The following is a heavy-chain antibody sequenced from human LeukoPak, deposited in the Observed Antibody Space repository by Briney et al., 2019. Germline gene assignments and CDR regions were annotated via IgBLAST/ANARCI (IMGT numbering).Heavy chain of an antibody. Sequence: SETLSLTCAVYGGSFSGYYWSWIRQPPGKGLEWIGEINHSGSTNYNPSLKSRVTISVDTSKNQFSLKLSSVTAADTAVYYCAGVYYDSSGYPGVDYWGQGTLVTVSS. D-gene: IGHD3-22*01. CDR3: AGVYYDSSGYPGVDY. V-gene: IGHV4-34*01. J-gene: IGHJ4*02. CDR2: INHSGST. CDR1: GGSFSGYY.